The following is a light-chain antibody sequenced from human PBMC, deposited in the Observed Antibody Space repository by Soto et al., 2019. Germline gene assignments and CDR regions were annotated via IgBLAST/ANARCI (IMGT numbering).Light chain of an antibody. J-gene: IGKJ2*01. CDR2: TAS. V-gene: IGKV3-20*01. Sequence: EVVLTQSPATLSLSPGERATLSCRASQTIRSNFLTWYQQKPGQAPRLLIYTASTRAAGIPDRFSGSGSGTDFTLTISRLEPADFAVYYCQHYDSSSAHTFGQATKLQIK. CDR1: QTIRSNF. CDR3: QHYDSSSAHT.